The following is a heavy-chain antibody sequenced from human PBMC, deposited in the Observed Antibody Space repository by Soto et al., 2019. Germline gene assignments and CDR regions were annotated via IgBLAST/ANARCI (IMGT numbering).Heavy chain of an antibody. J-gene: IGHJ4*02. CDR3: ARDGGRHSGWIDY. V-gene: IGHV1-69*01. CDR1: GGTFSSYS. Sequence: QVQLVQSGAEVKKPWSSVKVSCKASGGTFSSYSINWVRQAPGQGLEWLGEIIPTFGTANYAQKFQDRVTSTADESTSTAYMELSSLRSEDTAVYYCARDGGRHSGWIDYWGQGTLVTVSS. D-gene: IGHD1-26*01. CDR2: IIPTFGTA.